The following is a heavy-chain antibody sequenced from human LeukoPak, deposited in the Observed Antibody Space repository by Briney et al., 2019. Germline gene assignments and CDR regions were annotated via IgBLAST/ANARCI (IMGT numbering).Heavy chain of an antibody. J-gene: IGHJ4*02. CDR2: ISYDGSNK. Sequence: GGSLRLSCAASGFTFSSYAMHWVRQAPGKGLEWVAVISYDGSNKYYADSVKGRFTISRDNSKNTLYLQMNSRRVEDTAVYYCAKDQKWELFLDHWGQGTLVTVSS. D-gene: IGHD1-26*01. CDR1: GFTFSSYA. V-gene: IGHV3-30*04. CDR3: AKDQKWELFLDH.